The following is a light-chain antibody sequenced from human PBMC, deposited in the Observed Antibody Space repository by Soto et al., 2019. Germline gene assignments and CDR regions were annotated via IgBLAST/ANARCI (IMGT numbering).Light chain of an antibody. CDR2: AAS. J-gene: IGKJ3*01. CDR1: QGISNY. CDR3: QKYNSARFT. V-gene: IGKV1-27*01. Sequence: DIQMTQSPSSLSASVGDRVAITCRASQGISNYLAWYQQKPGQVPKLLIYAASTLQPGVPSRFSGSGSGTDFTLTISSLQPEDVGTYYCQKYNSARFTFGPGTKVDIK.